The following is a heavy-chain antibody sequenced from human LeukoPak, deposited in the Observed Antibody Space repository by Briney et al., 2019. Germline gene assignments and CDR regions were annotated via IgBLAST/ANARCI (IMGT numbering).Heavy chain of an antibody. V-gene: IGHV3-7*01. CDR3: AKDPNSSGYRHLDY. CDR2: IKHDESEK. Sequence: PGGSLRLSCAVSGFTFSTYWMAWVRQAPGRGPEWVANIKHDESEKYYVESVKGRFTISRDNSNNTLYLQMSSLRTEDTAVYYCAKDPNSSGYRHLDYWGQGTLVTVSS. CDR1: GFTFSTYW. D-gene: IGHD3-22*01. J-gene: IGHJ4*02.